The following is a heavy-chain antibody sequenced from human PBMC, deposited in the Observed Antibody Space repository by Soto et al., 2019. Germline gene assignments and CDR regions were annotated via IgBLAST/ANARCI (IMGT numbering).Heavy chain of an antibody. CDR3: ARDLGGIAVAGTHVANDAFDN. V-gene: IGHV1-69*13. Sequence: SVKFSCKASGGTLSSYAISWVRQAPGQGLEWMGGISPIFGTANYAQKFQGRVTITADESTSTAYMELSSLRSEDTAVYYCARDLGGIAVAGTHVANDAFDNWGQGTMVTVSS. CDR1: GGTLSSYA. CDR2: ISPIFGTA. J-gene: IGHJ3*02. D-gene: IGHD6-19*01.